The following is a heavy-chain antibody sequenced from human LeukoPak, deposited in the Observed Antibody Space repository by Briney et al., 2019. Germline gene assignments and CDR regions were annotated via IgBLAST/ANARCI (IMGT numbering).Heavy chain of an antibody. D-gene: IGHD3-10*01. CDR1: GFTFDDYA. Sequence: PGRSLRLSCAASGFTFDDYAMHWVRQAPGKGLEWVSGISWNSGSIGYADSVKGRFTISRDNAKNSLYLQMNSLRAEDTALYYCAKASQTGSYYSGDWFDPWGQGTLVTVSS. V-gene: IGHV3-9*01. CDR3: AKASQTGSYYSGDWFDP. CDR2: ISWNSGSI. J-gene: IGHJ5*02.